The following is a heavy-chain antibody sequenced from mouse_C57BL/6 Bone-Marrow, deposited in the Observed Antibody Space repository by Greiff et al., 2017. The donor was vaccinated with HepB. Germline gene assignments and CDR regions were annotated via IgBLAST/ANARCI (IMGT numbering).Heavy chain of an antibody. CDR3: ARIYPAWFAY. V-gene: IGHV5-6*01. D-gene: IGHD1-1*01. Sequence: EVQVVESGGDLVKPGGSLKLSCAASGFTFSSYGMSWVRQTPDKRLEWVATISSGGSYTYYPDSVKGRFTISRDNAKNTLYLQMSSLKSEDTAMYYCARIYPAWFAYWGQGTLVTVSA. CDR2: ISSGGSYT. J-gene: IGHJ3*01. CDR1: GFTFSSYG.